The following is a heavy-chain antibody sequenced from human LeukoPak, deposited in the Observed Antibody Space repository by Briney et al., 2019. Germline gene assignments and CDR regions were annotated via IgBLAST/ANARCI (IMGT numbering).Heavy chain of an antibody. J-gene: IGHJ6*03. V-gene: IGHV1-69*06. CDR3: ATSGYSYGNRYYYYYMDV. D-gene: IGHD5-18*01. CDR1: GGTFSSYA. Sequence: SVKVSCKASGGTFSSYAISWVRQAPGQGLEWMGGIIPIFGTANYAQKFQGRVTITADKSTSTAYMELSSLRSEDTAVYYCATSGYSYGNRYYYYYMDVWGKGTTVTVSS. CDR2: IIPIFGTA.